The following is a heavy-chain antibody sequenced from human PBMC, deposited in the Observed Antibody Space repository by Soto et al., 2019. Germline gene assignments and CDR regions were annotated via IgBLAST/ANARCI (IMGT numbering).Heavy chain of an antibody. J-gene: IGHJ4*02. V-gene: IGHV4-61*01. CDR3: SRTTAVPNTLRSRYFFDY. Sequence: SETLSLTCSVSGGSVSNKTYYWSWIRQPPGKRLEWIGYVYYSGTTNYNPALKSRVNISVDLSKNQFSLRLSSVTTADTALYYCSRTTAVPNTLRSRYFFDYWGQVTLVTVSS. CDR1: GGSVSNKTYY. CDR2: VYYSGTT. D-gene: IGHD4-17*01.